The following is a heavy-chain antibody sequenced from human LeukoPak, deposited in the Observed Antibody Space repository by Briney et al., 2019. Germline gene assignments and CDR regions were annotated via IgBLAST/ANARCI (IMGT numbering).Heavy chain of an antibody. CDR2: IYHSGST. Sequence: SETLSLTCTVSGYSISSGYYWGWIRQPPGKGLEWIGSIYHSGSTYYNPSLKSRVTISVDASKNQFSLKLSSVTAADTAVYYCARARRSAWHYDILTGYYIDSVFAFDIWGQGTMVTVSS. D-gene: IGHD3-9*01. V-gene: IGHV4-38-2*02. CDR1: GYSISSGYY. J-gene: IGHJ3*02. CDR3: ARARRSAWHYDILTGYYIDSVFAFDI.